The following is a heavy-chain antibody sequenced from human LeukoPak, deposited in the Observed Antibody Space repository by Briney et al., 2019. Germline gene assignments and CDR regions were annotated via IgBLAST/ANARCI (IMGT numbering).Heavy chain of an antibody. D-gene: IGHD5-12*01. CDR1: GYTFTSYY. V-gene: IGHV1-2*02. J-gene: IGHJ4*02. Sequence: ASVKVSCKASGYTFTSYYMHWVRQAPGQRLEWMGWINPNSGGTNYAQKFQGRVTMTRDTSISTAYMELSRLRSDDTTVYYCARVGTRVATIGDFDYWGQGTLVTVSS. CDR3: ARVGTRVATIGDFDY. CDR2: INPNSGGT.